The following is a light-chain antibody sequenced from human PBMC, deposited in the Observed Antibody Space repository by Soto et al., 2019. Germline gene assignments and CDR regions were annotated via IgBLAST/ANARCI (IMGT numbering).Light chain of an antibody. Sequence: QSVLTQPRSVSGSPGQSVTISCTGTASDVGGHNYVSWYQQHPGKAPTVMVYDVNKRPSGVPDRFSGSKSGNTASLTISGLQAEDEADYHCCSYAGSNTYVFGTGTKLTVL. J-gene: IGLJ1*01. CDR1: ASDVGGHNY. CDR2: DVN. CDR3: CSYAGSNTYV. V-gene: IGLV2-11*01.